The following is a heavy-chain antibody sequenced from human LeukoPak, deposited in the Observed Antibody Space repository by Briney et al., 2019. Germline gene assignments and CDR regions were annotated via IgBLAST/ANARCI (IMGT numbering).Heavy chain of an antibody. D-gene: IGHD4-23*01. Sequence: GGSLRLSCAASGFTFNSYNMNWVRQAPGKGLEWVSSISSSSTYIYYADSVKGRFTISRDNAKNSLYLQMNSLRAEDTAVYYCARGPDYVGIGYFDYWGQGTLVTVSS. CDR2: ISSSSTYI. V-gene: IGHV3-21*01. J-gene: IGHJ4*02. CDR3: ARGPDYVGIGYFDY. CDR1: GFTFNSYN.